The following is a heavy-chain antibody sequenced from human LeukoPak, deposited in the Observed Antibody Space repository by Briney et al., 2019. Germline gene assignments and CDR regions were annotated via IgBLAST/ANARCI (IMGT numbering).Heavy chain of an antibody. V-gene: IGHV3-23*01. CDR3: AREIPGGATTLDY. J-gene: IGHJ4*02. CDR2: IPATGSST. CDR1: GFTFSSNV. Sequence: AGGSLRLSCAASGFTFSSNVMIWVRQAPGKGLEWVSSIPATGSSTYYADSVKGRFTISRDNSKNSLYLQLNSLRAEDSAVYYCAREIPGGATTLDYWGQGTLVTVSS. D-gene: IGHD1-26*01.